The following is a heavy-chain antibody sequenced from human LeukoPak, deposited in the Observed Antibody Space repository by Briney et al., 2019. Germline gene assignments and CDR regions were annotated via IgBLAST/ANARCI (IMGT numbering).Heavy chain of an antibody. CDR2: IYTSGST. CDR3: ARDLAARDYYYMDV. CDR1: GGSISSYY. J-gene: IGHJ6*03. D-gene: IGHD2-15*01. V-gene: IGHV4-4*07. Sequence: PSETLSLTCTVSGGSISSYYWSWIRQPAGKGLEWIGRIYTSGSTNYNPSLKSRVTMSVDTSKNQSSLKLSSVTAADTAVYYCARDLAARDYYYMDVWGKGTTVTVSS.